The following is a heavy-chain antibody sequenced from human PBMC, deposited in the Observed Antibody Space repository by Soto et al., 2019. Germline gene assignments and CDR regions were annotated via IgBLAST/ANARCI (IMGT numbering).Heavy chain of an antibody. CDR1: GDSISNDNW. CDR3: ARDKITGLFDY. CDR2: INHSGST. J-gene: IGHJ4*02. V-gene: IGHV4-4*02. Sequence: SETLSLTCTVSGDSISNDNWWSWVRQPPGKGLEWIGEINHSGSTNYNPSLKSRVTISVDTSKNQFSLKLTSVTAADTAVYYCARDKITGLFDYWGQGTLVTVSS. D-gene: IGHD2-8*02.